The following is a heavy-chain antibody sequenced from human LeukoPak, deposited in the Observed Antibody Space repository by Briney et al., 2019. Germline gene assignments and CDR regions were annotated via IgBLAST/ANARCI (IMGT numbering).Heavy chain of an antibody. CDR3: AKNREIVGTFDY. V-gene: IGHV3-23*01. CDR2: ISGSGGST. Sequence: GGSRRLSCAASGLTFSSYAMSWVRRAPGKGPEWVSAISGSGGSTYYADSVKGRFTISRDNSKNTLYLQMNSLRAEDTAVYYCAKNREIVGTFDYWGQGTLVTVSS. CDR1: GLTFSSYA. D-gene: IGHD1-26*01. J-gene: IGHJ4*02.